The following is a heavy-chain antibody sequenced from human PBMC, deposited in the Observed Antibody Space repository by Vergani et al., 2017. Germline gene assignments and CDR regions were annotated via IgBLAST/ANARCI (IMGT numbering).Heavy chain of an antibody. D-gene: IGHD5-24*01. CDR1: GGPVSSGSYY. V-gene: IGHV4-61*01. CDR3: ARDPVGRDGYNGYFDL. Sequence: QVQLQESGPGLVKPSETLSLTCTVSGGPVSSGSYYWSWIRQPPGKGLEWIGYIYYSGSTNYNPSLKSRVTISVDTSKNQFSLKLSSVTAADTAVYYCARDPVGRDGYNGYFDLWGRGTLVTVSS. J-gene: IGHJ2*01. CDR2: IYYSGST.